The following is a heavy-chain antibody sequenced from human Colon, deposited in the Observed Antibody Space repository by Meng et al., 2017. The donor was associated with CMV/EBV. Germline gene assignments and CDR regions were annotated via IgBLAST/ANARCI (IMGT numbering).Heavy chain of an antibody. Sequence: GESLKISCAASGFTFSSYWMSWVRQAPGKGLEWVANVKQDGSGKNYVDSVKGRFTISRDNANSSLFLQMNSLRVDDSAVYYCARDTFIRITPFGVANEEGHDYTFDMWGQGTMVTVSS. J-gene: IGHJ3*02. CDR1: GFTFSSYW. D-gene: IGHD3-3*01. CDR2: VKQDGSGK. CDR3: ARDTFIRITPFGVANEEGHDYTFDM. V-gene: IGHV3-7*01.